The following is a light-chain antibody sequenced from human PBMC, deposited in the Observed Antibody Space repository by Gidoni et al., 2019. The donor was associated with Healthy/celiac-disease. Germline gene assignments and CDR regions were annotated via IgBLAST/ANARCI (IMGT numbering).Light chain of an antibody. V-gene: IGKV1-5*03. CDR2: KAS. CDR3: QQYNSYPLT. J-gene: IGKJ3*01. CDR1: QNIISW. Sequence: DIQMSQSPFTLSAPVGDRVTITCRASQNIISWLAWYQQKPGTAPKLLIYKASSLESGVPSRFSGSGSGTEFTLTISSLQPDDFATYYCQQYNSYPLTFGPGTKVDIK.